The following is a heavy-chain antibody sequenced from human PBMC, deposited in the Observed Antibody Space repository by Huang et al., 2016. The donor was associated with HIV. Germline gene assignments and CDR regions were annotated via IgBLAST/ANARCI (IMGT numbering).Heavy chain of an antibody. CDR1: GYSLTNYW. J-gene: IGHJ4*02. CDR3: ARSEVLVTAVPFDH. Sequence: EVQLVQSEAEVKKPGESLKISCRGSGYSLTNYWVCGVRKRPGEGLEWMGVLYPVDYDAGHSPSFQGQGTFSADKSTRTSYLQWSSLQASDTAIYYCARSEVLVTAVPFDHWGQGTLVTVSS. V-gene: IGHV5-51*03. CDR2: LYPVDYDA. D-gene: IGHD2-21*02.